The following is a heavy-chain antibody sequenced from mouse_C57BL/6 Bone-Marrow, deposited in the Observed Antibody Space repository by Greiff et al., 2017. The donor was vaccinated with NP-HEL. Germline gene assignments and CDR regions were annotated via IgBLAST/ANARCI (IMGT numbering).Heavy chain of an antibody. CDR2: IYPRSGNT. Sequence: QVQLKESGAELARPGASVTLSCKASGYTFTSYGISWVKQRTGQGLEWIGEIYPRSGNTYYNAKFKGKATLTADKSSSTAYMELRSLTSEDSAVYFCAREAYDYAAGFAYWGQGTRVTVSA. CDR1: GYTFTSYG. V-gene: IGHV1-81*01. CDR3: AREAYDYAAGFAY. D-gene: IGHD2-4*01. J-gene: IGHJ3*01.